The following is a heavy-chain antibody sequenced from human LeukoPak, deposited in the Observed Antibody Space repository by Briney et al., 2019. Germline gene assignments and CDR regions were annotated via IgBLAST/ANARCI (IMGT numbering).Heavy chain of an antibody. V-gene: IGHV3-33*01. Sequence: GRSLRLSCAASGFTFSSYGMQWVRQAPGKGLEWVAVIWYDGSNKYYADSVKGRFNISRDNSKNALYLQMNSLRAEDTAVYYCAREGRDSSGYYTHDYWGQGTLVTVSS. J-gene: IGHJ4*02. CDR2: IWYDGSNK. D-gene: IGHD3-22*01. CDR1: GFTFSSYG. CDR3: AREGRDSSGYYTHDY.